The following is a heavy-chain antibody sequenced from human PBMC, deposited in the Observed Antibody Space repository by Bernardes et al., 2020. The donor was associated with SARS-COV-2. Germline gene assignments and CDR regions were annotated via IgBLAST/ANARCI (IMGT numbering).Heavy chain of an antibody. D-gene: IGHD2-8*01. CDR1: GFTFSSYG. CDR2: IWYDGSNK. Sequence: GGSLRLSCAASGFTFSSYGMHWVRQAPGKGLEWVAVIWYDGSNKYYADSVKGRFTISRDNSKNTLYLQMNSLRAEDTAVYYCARVVSYYYGMDVWGQGTTVTVSS. CDR3: ARVVSYYYGMDV. V-gene: IGHV3-33*01. J-gene: IGHJ6*02.